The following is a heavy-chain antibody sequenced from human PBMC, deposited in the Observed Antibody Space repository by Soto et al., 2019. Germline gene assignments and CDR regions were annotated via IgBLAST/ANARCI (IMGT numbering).Heavy chain of an antibody. CDR3: ARDRIVGATTCAFDI. Sequence: GGSLSLSCASSGFTFSYYYRNWIRQAPGKGLEWISYISSSGSTIYYADSVKGRFTISRDNAKNSLYLQMNSLRAEDTAVYYCARDRIVGATTCAFDIWGQGTMVTVSS. D-gene: IGHD1-26*01. V-gene: IGHV3-11*01. CDR1: GFTFSYYY. J-gene: IGHJ3*02. CDR2: ISSSGSTI.